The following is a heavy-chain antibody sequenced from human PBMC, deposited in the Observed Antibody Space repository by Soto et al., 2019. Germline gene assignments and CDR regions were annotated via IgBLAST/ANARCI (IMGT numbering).Heavy chain of an antibody. CDR2: ISSSSSYI. J-gene: IGHJ4*02. CDR1: GFTFSSYS. Sequence: GGSLRVSCAASGFTFSSYSMNWVRQAPGKGLEWVSSISSSSSYIYYADSVKGRFTISRDNAKNSLYLQMNSLRAEDTAVYYCASIVVVPAANHFDYWGQGTLVTVSS. D-gene: IGHD2-2*01. CDR3: ASIVVVPAANHFDY. V-gene: IGHV3-21*01.